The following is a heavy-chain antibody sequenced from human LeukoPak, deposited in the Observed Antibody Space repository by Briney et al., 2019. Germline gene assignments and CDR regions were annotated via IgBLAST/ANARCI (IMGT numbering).Heavy chain of an antibody. CDR3: AKTKPYSSSWYFDY. D-gene: IGHD6-13*01. J-gene: IGHJ4*02. CDR1: GGSISSYY. CDR2: IYYSGST. Sequence: PSETLSLTCTVSGGSISSYYWSWIRQPPGKGLEWIGYIYYSGSTNYNPSLKSRVTISVDTSKNQFSLKLSSVTAADTAVYYCAKTKPYSSSWYFDYWGQGTLVTVSS. V-gene: IGHV4-59*01.